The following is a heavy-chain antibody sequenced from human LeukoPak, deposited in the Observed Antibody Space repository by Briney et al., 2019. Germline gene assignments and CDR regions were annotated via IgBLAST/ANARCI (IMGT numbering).Heavy chain of an antibody. D-gene: IGHD6-13*01. CDR2: ISYDGSNK. CDR3: AKDGLAAALDY. J-gene: IGHJ4*02. V-gene: IGHV3-30*18. Sequence: PGGSLRLPCAASGFTFSSYGMHWVRRAPGKGLEWVAVISYDGSNKYYADSVKGRFTISRDNSKNTLYLQMNSLRAEDTAVYYCAKDGLAAALDYWGQGTLVTVSS. CDR1: GFTFSSYG.